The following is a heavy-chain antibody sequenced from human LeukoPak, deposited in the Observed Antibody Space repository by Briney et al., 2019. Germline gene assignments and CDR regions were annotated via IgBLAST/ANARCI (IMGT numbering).Heavy chain of an antibody. CDR1: GYTFTGYY. CDR2: INPNSGGT. CDR3: ARGLGCSGGICYNY. D-gene: IGHD2-15*01. J-gene: IGHJ4*02. V-gene: IGHV1-2*02. Sequence: GASVKVSCKASGYTFTGYYMHWVRQAPGQGLEWMGWINPNSGGTNYAQKFQGRVTMTRNTSIATAYMELSSLRSEDTAVYYCARGLGCSGGICYNYWGQGTLVTVSS.